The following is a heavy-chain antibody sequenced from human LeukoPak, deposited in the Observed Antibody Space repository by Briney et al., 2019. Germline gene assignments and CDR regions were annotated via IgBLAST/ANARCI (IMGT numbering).Heavy chain of an antibody. D-gene: IGHD2-2*01. J-gene: IGHJ5*02. CDR3: ARVPPYCSSTSCYPYWFDP. Sequence: ASVTVSCKVSGYTLTELSMHWVRQAPGKGLEWMGGFDPEDGETIYAQKFQGRVTMTEDTSTDTAYMELRSLRSDDTAVYYCARVPPYCSSTSCYPYWFDPWGQGTLVTVSS. CDR2: FDPEDGET. V-gene: IGHV1-24*01. CDR1: GYTLTELS.